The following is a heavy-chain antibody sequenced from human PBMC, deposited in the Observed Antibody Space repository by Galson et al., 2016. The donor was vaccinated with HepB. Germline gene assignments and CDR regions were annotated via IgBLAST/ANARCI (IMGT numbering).Heavy chain of an antibody. V-gene: IGHV4-31*03. CDR2: IYHSGST. J-gene: IGHJ4*02. CDR1: GGSINTDNYY. D-gene: IGHD5-24*01. Sequence: TLSLTCTVSGGSINTDNYYWSWIRQHPGKGLEWIGHIYHSGSTSYNPSLKSRAAISQDMSKNQFFLRLDSVTAADTAVYFCARLVEVATIWGTYYFDHWGQGALVIVSA. CDR3: ARLVEVATIWGTYYFDH.